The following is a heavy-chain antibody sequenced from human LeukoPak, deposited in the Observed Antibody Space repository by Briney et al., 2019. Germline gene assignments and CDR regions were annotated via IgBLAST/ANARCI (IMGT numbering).Heavy chain of an antibody. CDR2: ISGSGGST. D-gene: IGHD4-17*01. CDR1: GFTFSSYA. Sequence: GGSLRLSCAASGFTFSSYAMSWVRQAPGKGLEWVSAISGSGGSTYYADSVKGRFTISRDNSKNTLYLQMNSLRAEDTAVYYRAKDGSDGDYFRPEWYFDLWGRGTLVTVSS. V-gene: IGHV3-23*01. J-gene: IGHJ2*01. CDR3: AKDGSDGDYFRPEWYFDL.